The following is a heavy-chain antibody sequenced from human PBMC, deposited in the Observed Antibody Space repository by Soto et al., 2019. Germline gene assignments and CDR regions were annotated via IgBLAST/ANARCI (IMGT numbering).Heavy chain of an antibody. CDR1: GGPFNTFG. D-gene: IGHD2-2*01. CDR2: IIPKYGTT. J-gene: IGHJ4*02. CDR3: ARTRQRRPVFYVDY. V-gene: IGHV1-69*01. Sequence: QVQLMQSGAEVTKPGSSVKVSCKASGGPFNTFGISWVRQAPGQGLEWMGGIIPKYGTTNYARRFQGRVTITADESTTTAYLELSSLRHDDTAIYYCARTRQRRPVFYVDYWGQGTPMSVTS.